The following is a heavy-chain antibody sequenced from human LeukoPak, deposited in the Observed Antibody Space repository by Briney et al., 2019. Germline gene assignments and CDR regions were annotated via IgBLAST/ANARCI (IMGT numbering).Heavy chain of an antibody. J-gene: IGHJ4*02. CDR1: GGTFSSYA. D-gene: IGHD5-12*01. V-gene: IGHV1-69*01. Sequence: APVKVSCKASGGTFSSYAISWVRQAPGQGLEWMGGIIPIFGTANYAQKFQGRVTITADESTSTAYMELSSLRSEDTAVYYCARGTLLSGSPTNTFDYWGQGTLVTVSS. CDR2: IIPIFGTA. CDR3: ARGTLLSGSPTNTFDY.